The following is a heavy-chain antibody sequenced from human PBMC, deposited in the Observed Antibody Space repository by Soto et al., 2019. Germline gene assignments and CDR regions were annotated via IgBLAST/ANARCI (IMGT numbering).Heavy chain of an antibody. CDR3: ARDRLANWFDP. Sequence: PSETLSLTCTVSGGSISSYYWNWIRQPPGKGLEWIGYIYYSGSTKYNPSLKSRVTISVDTSKNQFSPKLSSVTAADTAVYYCARDRLANWFDPCGQGTLVTVSS. V-gene: IGHV4-59*01. CDR2: IYYSGST. CDR1: GGSISSYY. D-gene: IGHD3-9*01. J-gene: IGHJ5*02.